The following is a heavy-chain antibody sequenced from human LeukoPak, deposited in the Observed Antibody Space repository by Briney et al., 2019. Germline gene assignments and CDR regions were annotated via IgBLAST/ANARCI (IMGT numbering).Heavy chain of an antibody. Sequence: PGGSLRLSCAAPGITLSNYEMNWVRQAPGKGLEWLSYISGSGTTIYYADSVKGRFTISRDNSKNTLYLQMNSLRAEDTTVYYCARGGGDYGSFDYWGQGTLVTVSS. D-gene: IGHD3-10*01. CDR3: ARGGGDYGSFDY. J-gene: IGHJ4*02. CDR1: GITLSNYE. V-gene: IGHV3-48*03. CDR2: ISGSGTTI.